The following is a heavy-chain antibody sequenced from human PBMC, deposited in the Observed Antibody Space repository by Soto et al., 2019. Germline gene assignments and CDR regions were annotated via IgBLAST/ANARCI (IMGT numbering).Heavy chain of an antibody. V-gene: IGHV4-34*01. CDR3: ARTRRGVRYFDWSPSFDY. D-gene: IGHD3-9*01. CDR1: GGSFSGYY. Sequence: PSETLSLTCAVYGGSFSGYYWSWIRQPPGKGVEWIGEINHSGSTNYNPSLKSRVTISVDTSKNQFSLKLSSVTAADTAVYYCARTRRGVRYFDWSPSFDYWGQGTLVTVSS. CDR2: INHSGST. J-gene: IGHJ4*02.